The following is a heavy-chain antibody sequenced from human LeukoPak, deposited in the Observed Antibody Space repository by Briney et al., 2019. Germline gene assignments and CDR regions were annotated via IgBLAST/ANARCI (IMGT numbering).Heavy chain of an antibody. CDR2: LSYDANE. CDR1: GFTFSSYA. D-gene: IGHD3-22*01. J-gene: IGHJ3*02. CDR3: ARGGYHDSRGYGWGASDI. Sequence: PGGSLRLSCAASGFTFSSYAMHWVRQAPGKGLDLEWVTVLSYDANEYYADSVKGRFTISRDISKNTLYLQMNSLRGDDTAVHYCARGGYHDSRGYGWGASDIWGQGTMVTVSS. V-gene: IGHV3-30-3*01.